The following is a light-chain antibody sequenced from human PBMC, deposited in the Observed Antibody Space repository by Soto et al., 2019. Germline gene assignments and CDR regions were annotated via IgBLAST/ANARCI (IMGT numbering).Light chain of an antibody. J-gene: IGLJ3*02. V-gene: IGLV2-11*01. CDR2: DFT. CDR1: SSDVGAYNW. CDR3: CSDAGSYTLV. Sequence: QSALTQPRSVSGSPGQSVTISCAGTSSDVGAYNWVSWYQQHPGKVPTLIIYDFTRRPSGVPDRFSGSKSGNTASLTISGLQADDEADYYCCSDAGSYTLVFGGGTKLTVL.